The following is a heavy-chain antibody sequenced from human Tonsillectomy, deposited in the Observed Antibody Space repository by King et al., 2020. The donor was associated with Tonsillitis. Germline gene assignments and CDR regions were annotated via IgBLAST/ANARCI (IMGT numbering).Heavy chain of an antibody. CDR1: GGSISSYY. D-gene: IGHD1-1*01. J-gene: IGHJ4*02. CDR3: AEGANWYYFDY. Sequence: QLQESGPGLVKPSETLSLTCTVSGGSISSYYWSWIRQPPGKGLEWIGYIFYSGSTNYNPSLKSRGAISPDASKNHFSLRLSSVTAADTAVYYCAEGANWYYFDYWGQGTLVTVSS. CDR2: IFYSGST. V-gene: IGHV4-59*01.